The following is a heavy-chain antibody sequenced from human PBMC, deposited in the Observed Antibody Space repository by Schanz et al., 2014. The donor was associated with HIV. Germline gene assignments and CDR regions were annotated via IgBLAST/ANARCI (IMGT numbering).Heavy chain of an antibody. Sequence: QVQLVQSGAEVKKPGSSVKVSCKASGGTLSSNAISWVRQAPGQGLESIGGIIPVFSTSNYAQQFQGRVTVTADESTSTVYMELHSLRSDDTAIYYCSTAGGSGARRYSGVFEDWGQGTLVSVSS. CDR2: IIPVFSTS. CDR1: GGTLSSNA. J-gene: IGHJ4*02. CDR3: STAGGSGARRYSGVFED. V-gene: IGHV1-69*01. D-gene: IGHD3-9*01.